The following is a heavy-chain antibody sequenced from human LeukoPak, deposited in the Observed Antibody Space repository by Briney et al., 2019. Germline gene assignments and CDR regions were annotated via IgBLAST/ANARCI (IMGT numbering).Heavy chain of an antibody. D-gene: IGHD6-13*01. V-gene: IGHV4-4*02. Sequence: PSGTLSLTCAVSGGSISSNNWWSWLRPPPGKGLEWIGEIYHSGSTNYNPSLKSRVTISVDTSKNQFSLKLSTVTAADTAVYYCARDVVAAAGTWDYWGQGTLVTASS. CDR2: IYHSGST. CDR3: ARDVVAAAGTWDY. J-gene: IGHJ4*02. CDR1: GGSISSNNW.